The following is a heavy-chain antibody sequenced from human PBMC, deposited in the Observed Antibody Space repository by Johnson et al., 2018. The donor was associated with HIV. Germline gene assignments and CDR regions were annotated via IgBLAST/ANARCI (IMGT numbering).Heavy chain of an antibody. J-gene: IGHJ3*02. CDR2: IKQDESEN. CDR1: GFTFTSYW. Sequence: VQLVESGGGVVQPGGSLRLSCVASGFTFTSYWMSWVRQAPGKGLEWVANIKQDESENYYMASVRGRFTVSRDSAKNSLYLQMNSLRAEDTAVYYCARLNDYLWGQRGAFDIWGRGTMVSVSS. V-gene: IGHV3-7*01. CDR3: ARLNDYLWGQRGAFDI. D-gene: IGHD3-16*01.